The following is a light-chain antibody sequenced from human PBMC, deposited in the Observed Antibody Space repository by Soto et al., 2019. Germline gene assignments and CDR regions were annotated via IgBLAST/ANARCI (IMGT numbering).Light chain of an antibody. J-gene: IGKJ2*01. CDR3: IQYDKAPQT. CDR2: AAS. CDR1: QYMTRTY. V-gene: IGKV3-20*01. Sequence: EIVLMQSPGTLSLSPGERATLSCRASQYMTRTYIDWYQQKPGQAPRLLIYAASNRVTDIPDKFSGSGSGADYSLTISRLEPEDSAVYSCIQYDKAPQTFGQGTNVEIK.